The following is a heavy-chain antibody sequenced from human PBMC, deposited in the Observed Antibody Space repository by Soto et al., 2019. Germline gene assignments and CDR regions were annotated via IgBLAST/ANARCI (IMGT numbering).Heavy chain of an antibody. Sequence: SETLSLTCTVSGDSITGSHWNWIRQPLGKPLEWIGYIYYRGSTNYNPSLKSRLTLSVDTSKNQIFLRLNSVTAADTAVYYCASSFIFGREVHTRLYPWGQG. V-gene: IGHV4-59*01. CDR3: ASSFIFGREVHTRLYP. CDR1: GDSITGSH. CDR2: IYYRGST. D-gene: IGHD2-21*01. J-gene: IGHJ1*01.